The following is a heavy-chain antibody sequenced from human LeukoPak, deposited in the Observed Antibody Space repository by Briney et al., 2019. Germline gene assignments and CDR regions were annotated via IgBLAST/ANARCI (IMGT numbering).Heavy chain of an antibody. Sequence: EASVKVSCKASGYSFTSNYIHWVRQAPGQGLEWMGMIYPRDGSTSYAQEFQGRVTVTRDTSTSTVHMELSGLRSEDTAVYYCARDQEAFDYWGQGTLVTVSS. V-gene: IGHV1-46*01. CDR3: ARDQEAFDY. J-gene: IGHJ4*02. CDR1: GYSFTSNY. CDR2: IYPRDGST.